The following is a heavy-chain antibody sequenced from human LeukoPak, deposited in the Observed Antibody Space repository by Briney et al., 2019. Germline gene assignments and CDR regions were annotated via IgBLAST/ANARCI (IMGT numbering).Heavy chain of an antibody. CDR3: AREGESLSLFDY. CDR1: GGSISSGGYY. J-gene: IGHJ4*02. Sequence: SETLSLTCTVSGGSISSGGYYWSWIRQHPGKGLEWIGYIYYSGSTYYNPSLKSRVTISVDTSKNQFSLKLSSVTAADTAVYYCAREGESLSLFDYWGQGTLVIVSS. CDR2: IYYSGST. V-gene: IGHV4-31*03. D-gene: IGHD3-10*01.